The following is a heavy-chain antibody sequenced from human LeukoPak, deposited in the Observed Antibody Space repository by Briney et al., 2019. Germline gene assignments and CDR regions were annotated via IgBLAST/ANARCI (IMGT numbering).Heavy chain of an antibody. Sequence: SETLSLTCTVSGGSISSSSYYWGWIRQPPGKGLEWIGSIYYSGSTYYNPSLKSRVTISVDTSKNQFSLKLSSVTAADTAVYYCARDDGGAAPFDYWGQGTLVTVSS. J-gene: IGHJ4*02. V-gene: IGHV4-39*07. CDR1: GGSISSSSYY. D-gene: IGHD3-16*01. CDR2: IYYSGST. CDR3: ARDDGGAAPFDY.